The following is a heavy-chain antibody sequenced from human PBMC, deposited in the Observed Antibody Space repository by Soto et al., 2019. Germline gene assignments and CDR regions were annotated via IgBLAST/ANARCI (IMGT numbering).Heavy chain of an antibody. D-gene: IGHD3-22*01. V-gene: IGHV3-30*03. CDR2: ISYDGSNK. CDR3: ARDLGYYASDGYFDY. J-gene: IGHJ4*02. Sequence: PGGSLRLSCAASGFTFSSYGMHWVRQAPGKGLEWVAVISYDGSNKYYADSVKGRFTISRDNAKNSLYLQLNSLRAEDTAVYYCARDLGYYASDGYFDYWGQGTVVTVS. CDR1: GFTFSSYG.